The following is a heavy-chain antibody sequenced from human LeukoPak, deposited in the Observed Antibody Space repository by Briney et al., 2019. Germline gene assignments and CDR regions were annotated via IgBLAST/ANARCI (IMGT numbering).Heavy chain of an antibody. CDR1: GGSISSYY. CDR2: IYYSGST. CDR3: ARAGYCSGGSCYPTRYFDY. V-gene: IGHV4-59*01. Sequence: SETLSLTCTVSGGSISSYYWSWIRQPPGKGLEWIGYIYYSGSTNYNPSLKSRVTISVDTSKNQFSLKLSSVTAADTAVYYCARAGYCSGGSCYPTRYFDYWGQGTLVTVSS. J-gene: IGHJ4*02. D-gene: IGHD2-15*01.